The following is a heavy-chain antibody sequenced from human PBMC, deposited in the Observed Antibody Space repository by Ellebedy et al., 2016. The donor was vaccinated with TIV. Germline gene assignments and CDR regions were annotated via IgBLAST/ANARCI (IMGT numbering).Heavy chain of an antibody. Sequence: SGPTLVKPTETLTLTCTVSGFSLSTSGMCVSWIRQPPGKALEWLARIDWDDDKYYSTSLKTRLTISKDTSKNQVVLTMTNMDPVDTATYYCAHSGYPSYYFDYWGQGTLVTVSS. J-gene: IGHJ4*02. D-gene: IGHD5-12*01. V-gene: IGHV2-70*12. CDR1: GFSLSTSGMC. CDR3: AHSGYPSYYFDY. CDR2: IDWDDDK.